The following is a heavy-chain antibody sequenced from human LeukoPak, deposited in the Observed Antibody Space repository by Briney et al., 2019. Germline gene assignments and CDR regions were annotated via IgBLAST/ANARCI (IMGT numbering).Heavy chain of an antibody. CDR3: ARDRDGGNSGTYDAFDI. Sequence: SVKVSCKASGGTFSSYAINWVRQAPGQGLEWMGGIIPIFGTANYAQKFQVRVTITADESTSTAYMELSSLTSEDTAVYYCARDRDGGNSGTYDAFDIWGQGTMVTVSS. J-gene: IGHJ3*02. CDR1: GGTFSSYA. CDR2: IIPIFGTA. V-gene: IGHV1-69*13. D-gene: IGHD4-23*01.